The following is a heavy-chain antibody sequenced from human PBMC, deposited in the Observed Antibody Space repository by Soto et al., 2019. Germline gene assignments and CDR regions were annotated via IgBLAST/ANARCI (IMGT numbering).Heavy chain of an antibody. Sequence: QVQLVQSGAEVKKPGATVKLSCKASGYTFTSSHMHWVRQVPGQGLEWMGVIDCRGGTTSYTQKCQGGVTMITDASTSTVYMYLDSLRSEDTAVYYCTSDGDGDGWEVLLDYWGQGTLVTVSS. CDR2: IDCRGGTT. J-gene: IGHJ4*02. CDR3: TSDGDGDGWEVLLDY. V-gene: IGHV1-46*01. D-gene: IGHD1-26*01. CDR1: GYTFTSSH.